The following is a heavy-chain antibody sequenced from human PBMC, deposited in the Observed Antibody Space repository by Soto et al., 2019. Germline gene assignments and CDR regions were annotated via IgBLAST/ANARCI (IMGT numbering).Heavy chain of an antibody. Sequence: QVQLQQWGAGLLKPSETLSLTCAVYGGSFSGYYWSWIRQPPGKGLEWIGEINHSGSTNYNPSLKSRVTRSVDTSKNQFSLKLSSVTAADTAVYYCARVNYKRPYYYYMDVWGKGTTVTVSS. CDR3: ARVNYKRPYYYYMDV. CDR2: INHSGST. CDR1: GGSFSGYY. J-gene: IGHJ6*03. D-gene: IGHD1-1*01. V-gene: IGHV4-34*01.